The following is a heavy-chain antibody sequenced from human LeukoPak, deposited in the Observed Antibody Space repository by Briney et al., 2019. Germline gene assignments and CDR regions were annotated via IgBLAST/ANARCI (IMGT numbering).Heavy chain of an antibody. CDR1: GYTFTGYY. CDR2: INPNSGGT. V-gene: IGHV1-2*02. Sequence: ASVKVSCKASGYTFTGYYMHWVRQAPGQGLEWMGWINPNSGGTNYAQKFQGRVTMTRDTSISTAYMELSRLRSDDTAVYYCARLMGYCSSTSCHPGWLDPWGQGTLVTVSS. J-gene: IGHJ5*02. CDR3: ARLMGYCSSTSCHPGWLDP. D-gene: IGHD2-2*01.